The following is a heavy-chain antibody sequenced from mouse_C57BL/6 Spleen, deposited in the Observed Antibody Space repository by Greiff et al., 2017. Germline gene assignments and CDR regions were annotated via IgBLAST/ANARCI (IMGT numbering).Heavy chain of an antibody. V-gene: IGHV5-16*01. CDR3: ARVYYYGSPAMDY. CDR1: GFTFSDYY. J-gene: IGHJ4*01. D-gene: IGHD1-1*01. Sequence: EVQLQESEGGLVQPGSSMKLSCTASGFTFSDYYMAWVRQVPEKGLEWVANINYDGSSTYYLDSLKSRFSISRDNAKNILYLQMSSLKSEDTATYYCARVYYYGSPAMDYWGQGTSVTVSS. CDR2: INYDGSST.